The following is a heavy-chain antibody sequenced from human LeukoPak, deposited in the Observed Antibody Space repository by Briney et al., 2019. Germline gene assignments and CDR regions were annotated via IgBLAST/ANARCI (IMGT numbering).Heavy chain of an antibody. CDR3: ASVTPGITGTTSGFDY. Sequence: KPSETLSLTCAVYGGSFSGYYWSWIRQPPGKGLEWIGEINHSGSTNYNPSLKSRVTISVDTSKNQFSLKLSSVTAADTAVYYCASVTPGITGTTSGFDYWGQGTLVTVPS. CDR2: INHSGST. J-gene: IGHJ4*02. D-gene: IGHD1-7*01. CDR1: GGSFSGYY. V-gene: IGHV4-34*01.